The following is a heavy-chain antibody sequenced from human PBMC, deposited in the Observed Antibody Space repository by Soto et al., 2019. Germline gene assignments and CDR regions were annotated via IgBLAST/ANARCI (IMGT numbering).Heavy chain of an antibody. CDR3: ARNYYDSSGYPSLDY. D-gene: IGHD3-22*01. Sequence: PSETLSLTCTVSGGSISSGGYYWSWIRQHPGKGLEWIGYIYYSGSTYYNPSLKSRVTISVDTSKNQFSLKLSSVTAADTAVYYCARNYYDSSGYPSLDYWGRGTLVTVSS. CDR2: IYYSGST. J-gene: IGHJ4*02. V-gene: IGHV4-31*03. CDR1: GGSISSGGYY.